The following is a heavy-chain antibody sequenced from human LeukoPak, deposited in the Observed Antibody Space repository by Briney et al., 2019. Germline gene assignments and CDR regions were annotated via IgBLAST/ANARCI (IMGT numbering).Heavy chain of an antibody. CDR3: ARTNDFWTGYYEK. D-gene: IGHD3/OR15-3a*01. V-gene: IGHV4-4*02. CDR1: GGSISSSNW. J-gene: IGHJ4*02. CDR2: IYHSGST. Sequence: SETVSLTCAVSGGSISSSNWWSWVRQPPGKGLEWIGEIYHSGSTNYNPSLKSRVTISVDKSKNQFSLKLSSVTAADTAVYYCARTNDFWTGYYEKWGRGTLVTVSS.